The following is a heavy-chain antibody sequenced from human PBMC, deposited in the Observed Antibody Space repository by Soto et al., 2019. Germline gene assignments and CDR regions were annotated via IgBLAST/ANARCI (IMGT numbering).Heavy chain of an antibody. CDR3: TRGTNLRLCTGYSCPGIDV. CDR2: IGQDGYDK. Sequence: PGGSLRLSCAASGFAISEYWMSWVRQAPGEGLEWVGNIGQDGYDKHYLDSVRGRFTISRDNARNSLYLYVNSLRADDSDVYYCTRGTNLRLCTGYSCPGIDVWGPGTTVTVSS. J-gene: IGHJ6*02. CDR1: GFAISEYW. D-gene: IGHD2-8*02. V-gene: IGHV3-7*03.